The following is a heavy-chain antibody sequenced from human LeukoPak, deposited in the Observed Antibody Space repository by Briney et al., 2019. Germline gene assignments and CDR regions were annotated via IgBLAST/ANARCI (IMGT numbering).Heavy chain of an antibody. CDR2: ISRSGST. D-gene: IGHD2-15*01. Sequence: PSQTLSLTCTVSGGSISSGGYYWRWIRQPPGKGLEWIAYISRSGSTYYNPSLKSRVTISLDRSKNKFSLNLSSVTAADTAVYYCARVPSALHGGRDLQEGPFDIWGQGTVVTVSS. CDR3: ARVPSALHGGRDLQEGPFDI. CDR1: GGSISSGGYY. J-gene: IGHJ3*02. V-gene: IGHV4-30-2*01.